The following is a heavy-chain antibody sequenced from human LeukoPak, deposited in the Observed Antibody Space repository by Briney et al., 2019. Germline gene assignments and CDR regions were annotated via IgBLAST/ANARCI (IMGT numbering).Heavy chain of an antibody. J-gene: IGHJ4*02. CDR1: GYTFTSYD. Sequence: ASVKVSCKASGYTFTSYDINWVRQATGQGLEWMGWMNPSSGDTGYAQKFRGRVTFTRDTSTNTAYMELSSLTSKDTAVYYCATPTMRGPSYGYVRLLNWGQGSLVTVSS. CDR3: ATPTMRGPSYGYVRLLN. CDR2: MNPSSGDT. D-gene: IGHD5-18*01. V-gene: IGHV1-8*01.